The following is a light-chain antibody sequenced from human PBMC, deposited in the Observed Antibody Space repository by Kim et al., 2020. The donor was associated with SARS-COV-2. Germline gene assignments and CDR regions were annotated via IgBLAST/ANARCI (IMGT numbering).Light chain of an antibody. CDR2: GKN. Sequence: SSELTQDPAVSVALGQTVRITCQGDSLRSYYASWYQQKPGQAPVLVIYGKNNRPSGIPDRFSGSSSGNTASLTITGAQAEDEADSYCNSRDSSGNHLSFG. V-gene: IGLV3-19*01. CDR3: NSRDSSGNHLS. J-gene: IGLJ2*01. CDR1: SLRSYY.